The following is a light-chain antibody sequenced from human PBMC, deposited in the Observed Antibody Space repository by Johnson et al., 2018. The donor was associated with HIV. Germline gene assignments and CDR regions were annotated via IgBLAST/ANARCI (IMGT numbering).Light chain of an antibody. Sequence: QSVLTQPPSVSAAPGQKVTISCSGSSSNIGNNYVSWYQQLPGTAPKLLIYENNKRPSGIPDRFSGSKSGTSATLGITGLPTGDEADYYCGTWDSGLSAGGVFGTGTKFTVL. CDR1: SSNIGNNY. CDR2: ENN. J-gene: IGLJ1*01. CDR3: GTWDSGLSAGGV. V-gene: IGLV1-51*02.